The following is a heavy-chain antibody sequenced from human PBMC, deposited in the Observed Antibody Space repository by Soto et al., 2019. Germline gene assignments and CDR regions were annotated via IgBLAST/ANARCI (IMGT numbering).Heavy chain of an antibody. CDR1: GYTFTNYG. J-gene: IGHJ4*02. CDR3: ARSRARGTWEQYPSFYFDY. V-gene: IGHV1-18*01. D-gene: IGHD1-26*01. CDR2: IRTYNGDR. Sequence: QVLLVQSGAEVKKPGASVKVACKASGYTFTNYGITWVRQAPGQGLEWLGWIRTYNGDRDFAQKVQGRVTMTTDTSTTTAYREWRSLRSDDTAVYYCARSRARGTWEQYPSFYFDYWGQGALVTVSS.